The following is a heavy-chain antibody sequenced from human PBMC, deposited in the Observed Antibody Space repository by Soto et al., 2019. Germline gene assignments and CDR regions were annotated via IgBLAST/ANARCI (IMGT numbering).Heavy chain of an antibody. D-gene: IGHD6-13*01. Sequence: ASVTVSCKASGYTFTSYGISWVRPAPGQGLEWMGWISAYNGNTNYAQKLQGRVTMTTDTSTSTAYMELRSLRSDDTAVYYCARGFWGSSWYSVGPYYYYMDVWGKGTTVTVSS. J-gene: IGHJ6*03. CDR2: ISAYNGNT. CDR1: GYTFTSYG. CDR3: ARGFWGSSWYSVGPYYYYMDV. V-gene: IGHV1-18*01.